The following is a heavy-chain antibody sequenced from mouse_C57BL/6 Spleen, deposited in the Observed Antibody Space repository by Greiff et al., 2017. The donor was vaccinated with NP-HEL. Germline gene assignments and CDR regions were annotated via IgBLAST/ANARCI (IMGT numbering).Heavy chain of an antibody. Sequence: EVQVVESGGGLVKPGGSLKLSCAASGFTFSDYGMHWVRQAPEKGLEWVAYISSGSSTIYYADTVKGRFTISRDNAKNTLFLQMTSLSSEDTAMYYCARPSVVPHWYFDVWGTGTTVTVSS. D-gene: IGHD1-1*01. CDR1: GFTFSDYG. CDR2: ISSGSSTI. J-gene: IGHJ1*03. V-gene: IGHV5-17*01. CDR3: ARPSVVPHWYFDV.